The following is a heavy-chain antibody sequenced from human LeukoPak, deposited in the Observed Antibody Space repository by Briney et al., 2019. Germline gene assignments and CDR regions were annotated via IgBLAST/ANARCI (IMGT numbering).Heavy chain of an antibody. CDR3: ARLIVVVTAYIDY. D-gene: IGHD2-21*02. CDR2: IYYSGSS. Sequence: SETLSLTCTVSGGSIRSSSSDFYYRGWIREPAGKGLEWIGSIYYSGSSYYDASLKGRATISVDTSKNQFSLKLSSVTAADTAVYYCARLIVVVTAYIDYWGQGILVTVSS. V-gene: IGHV4-39*01. CDR1: GGSIRSSSSDFYY. J-gene: IGHJ4*02.